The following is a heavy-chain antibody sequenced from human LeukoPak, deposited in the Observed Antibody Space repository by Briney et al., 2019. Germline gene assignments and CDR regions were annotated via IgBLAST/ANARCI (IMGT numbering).Heavy chain of an antibody. Sequence: LRLSCAASGFTFSSYAMSWVRQPPGKGLEWIGYIYYSGSTYYNPSLKSRVSISVDTSKNQFSLKLSSVTAADTAVYYCARDRYFIGFDYWGQGTLVAVSS. D-gene: IGHD3-9*01. CDR3: ARDRYFIGFDY. V-gene: IGHV4-30-4*08. J-gene: IGHJ4*02. CDR1: GFTFSSYA. CDR2: IYYSGST.